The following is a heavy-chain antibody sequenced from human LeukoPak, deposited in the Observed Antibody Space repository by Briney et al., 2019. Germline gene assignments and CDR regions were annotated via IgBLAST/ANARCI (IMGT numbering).Heavy chain of an antibody. CDR2: IYHSGST. V-gene: IGHV4-4*02. CDR1: GFTFSRYW. J-gene: IGHJ4*02. Sequence: GSLRLSCAASGFTFSRYWMSWVRQPPGKGLEWIGEIYHSGSTNYNPSLKSRVTISVDKSKNQFSLKLSSVTAEDTAVYYCARDAWSAAYFDYWGQGTLVTVSS. D-gene: IGHD2-15*01. CDR3: ARDAWSAAYFDY.